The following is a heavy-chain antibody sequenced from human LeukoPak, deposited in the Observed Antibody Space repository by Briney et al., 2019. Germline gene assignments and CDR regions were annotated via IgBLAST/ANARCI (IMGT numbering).Heavy chain of an antibody. CDR3: ARGDSPIYYYYMDV. V-gene: IGHV3-64*01. CDR1: GFTFSDYS. D-gene: IGHD3-22*01. CDR2: ISTDGGST. J-gene: IGHJ6*03. Sequence: PGGSLRLSCAASGFTFSDYSMHWVRQAPGKGLQYVSAISTDGGSTYYANSMKGRFTISRDNSKNTLYLQMDSLRSDDTAVYYCARGDSPIYYYYMDVWGKGTTVTVSS.